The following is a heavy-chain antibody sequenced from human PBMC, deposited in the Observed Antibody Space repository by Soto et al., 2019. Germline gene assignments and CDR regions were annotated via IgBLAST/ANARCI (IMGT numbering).Heavy chain of an antibody. CDR2: IRSKANSYAT. D-gene: IGHD3-10*01. J-gene: IGHJ4*02. Sequence: GGSLRLSCAASGFTFSGSAMHWVRQASGKGLEWVGRIRSKANSYATAYAASVKGRFTISRDDSKNTAYLQMNSLKTEDTAVYYCTRHSFASGQYYFDYWGQGTLVTVSS. CDR3: TRHSFASGQYYFDY. CDR1: GFTFSGSA. V-gene: IGHV3-73*01.